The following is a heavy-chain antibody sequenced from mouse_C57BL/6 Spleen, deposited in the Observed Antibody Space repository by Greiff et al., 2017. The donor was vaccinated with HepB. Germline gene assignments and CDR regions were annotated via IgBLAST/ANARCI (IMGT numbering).Heavy chain of an antibody. J-gene: IGHJ2*01. D-gene: IGHD4-1*01. CDR3: ARLTGKGLDY. Sequence: VQLQQSGPELVKPGASVKISCKASGYAFSSSWMNWVKQRPGKGLEWIGRIYPGDGDTNYNGKFKGKATLTADKSSSTAYMQLSSLTSEDSAVYFCARLTGKGLDYWGQGTTLTVSS. CDR2: IYPGDGDT. CDR1: GYAFSSSW. V-gene: IGHV1-82*01.